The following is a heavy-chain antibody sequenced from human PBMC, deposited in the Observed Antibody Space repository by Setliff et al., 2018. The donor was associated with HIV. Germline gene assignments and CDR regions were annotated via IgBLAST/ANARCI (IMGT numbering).Heavy chain of an antibody. J-gene: IGHJ5*02. D-gene: IGHD3-10*01. CDR3: ARPRLYGTALDL. CDR1: GFTVSSNY. CDR2: IYSGGTT. Sequence: GGSLRLSCAASGFTVSSNYMNWVRQAPGKGLEWVSIIYSGGTTYYADSVKGRFTISRDNSKNTLYLQMNSLRVEDTAVYHCARPRLYGTALDLWGQGTLVTVSS. V-gene: IGHV3-53*01.